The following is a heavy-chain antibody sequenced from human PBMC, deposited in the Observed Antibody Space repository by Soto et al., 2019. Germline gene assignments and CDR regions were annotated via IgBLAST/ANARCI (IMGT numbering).Heavy chain of an antibody. CDR2: ISSSSSTI. J-gene: IGHJ4*02. Sequence: VGSLRLSCAASGFTFSSYSMNWVRQAPGKGLEWVSYISSSSSTIYYADSVKGRFTISRDNAKNSLYLQMNSLRDEDTAVYYCARGLLYYYDSSGYYRPFDYWGQGTLVTVS. V-gene: IGHV3-48*02. CDR1: GFTFSSYS. D-gene: IGHD3-22*01. CDR3: ARGLLYYYDSSGYYRPFDY.